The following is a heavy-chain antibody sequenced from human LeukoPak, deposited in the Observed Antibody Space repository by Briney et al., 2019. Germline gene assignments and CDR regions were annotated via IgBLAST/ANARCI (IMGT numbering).Heavy chain of an antibody. CDR3: ARRGYFDL. J-gene: IGHJ2*01. Sequence: GSLRLSCAASGFTVSSNYMSWVRQAPGKGLEWIGYIYYTGSTNYNPSLQSRVTISLDTSKNQFSLKLSSVTAADTAVYYCARRGYFDLWGRGTLVTVSS. CDR2: IYYTGST. V-gene: IGHV4-59*08. CDR1: GFTVSSNY.